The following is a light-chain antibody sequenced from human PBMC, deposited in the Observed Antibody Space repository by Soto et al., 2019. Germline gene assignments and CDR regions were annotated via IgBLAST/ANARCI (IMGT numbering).Light chain of an antibody. V-gene: IGKV3-11*01. CDR3: QQRRDWPLT. J-gene: IGKJ4*01. CDR2: DAS. CDR1: QNVNSY. Sequence: PEERATLSCRTSQNVNSYLAWFQQKPGQPPRLLIYDASNRATGIPARFSGSGSGTDFTLTISSLEPEDFAVYYCQQRRDWPLTFGGGTKVEIQ.